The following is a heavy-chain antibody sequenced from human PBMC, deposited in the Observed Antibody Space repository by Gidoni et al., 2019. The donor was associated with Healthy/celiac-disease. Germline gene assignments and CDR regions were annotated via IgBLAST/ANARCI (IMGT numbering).Heavy chain of an antibody. Sequence: QVQLVQSGAEVKKPGASVKVSCKASGYTFTGYYMHWVRQAPGQGLEWMGWINPNSGGTNYAQKFQGRVTMTRDTSISTAYMELSRLRSDDTAVYYCARLRHYGSGTERKYYFDYWGQGTLVTVSS. D-gene: IGHD3-10*01. V-gene: IGHV1-2*02. CDR1: GYTFTGYY. J-gene: IGHJ4*02. CDR3: ARLRHYGSGTERKYYFDY. CDR2: INPNSGGT.